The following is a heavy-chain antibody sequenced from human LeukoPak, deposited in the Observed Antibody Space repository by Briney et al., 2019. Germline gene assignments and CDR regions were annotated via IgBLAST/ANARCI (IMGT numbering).Heavy chain of an antibody. D-gene: IGHD6-6*01. Sequence: ASVKVSCKASGGTFSSYAISWVRQAPGQGLEWMGWINPNSGGTNYAQKFQGRVTMTRDTSISTAYMELSRLRSDDTAVYYCARGPAAIAARTDTYYYYYMDVWGKGTTVTVSS. V-gene: IGHV1-2*02. CDR3: ARGPAAIAARTDTYYYYYMDV. CDR1: GGTFSSYA. J-gene: IGHJ6*03. CDR2: INPNSGGT.